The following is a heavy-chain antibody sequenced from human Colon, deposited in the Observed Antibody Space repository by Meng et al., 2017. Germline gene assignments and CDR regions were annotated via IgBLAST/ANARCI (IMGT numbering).Heavy chain of an antibody. CDR3: ARDGYYDNSGF. CDR2: INQDGSEK. J-gene: IGHJ4*02. Sequence: GESLKISCVVSGLTFNKYWMTWVRQAPGKGLEWVANINQDGSEKHYVDYVKGRFTISRDNAKNSLYLQMNRLRAEDTAVYYCARDGYYDNSGFWGQGTLVTGAS. V-gene: IGHV3-7*01. D-gene: IGHD3-22*01. CDR1: GLTFNKYW.